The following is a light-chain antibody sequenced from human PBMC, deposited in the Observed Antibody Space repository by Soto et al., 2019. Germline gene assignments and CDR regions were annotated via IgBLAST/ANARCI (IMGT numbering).Light chain of an antibody. V-gene: IGKV3-20*01. Sequence: EIVLTQSPGILYLSPGDRATLSCRASPTISSGFLAWYQQKFGQAPRLLIYDASNRATGVPDRFSGSGSGTDFSLTISRLEPEDFAVYQCQQYSSPPRTFGQGTRLEIK. CDR3: QQYSSPPRT. J-gene: IGKJ5*01. CDR2: DAS. CDR1: PTISSGF.